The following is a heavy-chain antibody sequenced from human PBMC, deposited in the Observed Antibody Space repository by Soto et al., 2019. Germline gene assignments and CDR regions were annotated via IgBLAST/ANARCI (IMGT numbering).Heavy chain of an antibody. D-gene: IGHD3-10*02. CDR2: IYNSGST. CDR1: GGSISVYY. V-gene: IGHV4-59*01. CDR3: ARVLSGVVDHHFDY. J-gene: IGHJ4*02. Sequence: QVQLQESGPGLVKPSETLSLTCTVSGGSISVYYWSWIRQPPGKGLEWIGYIYNSGSTNSNPSLKSRVTISVHTSKNQFSLNLSSVTAADTAVYYCARVLSGVVDHHFDYWGQGTLVTVSS.